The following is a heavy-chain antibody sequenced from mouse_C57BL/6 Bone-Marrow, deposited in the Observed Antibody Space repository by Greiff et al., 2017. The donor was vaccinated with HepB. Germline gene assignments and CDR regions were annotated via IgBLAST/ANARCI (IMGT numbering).Heavy chain of an antibody. D-gene: IGHD1-1*01. Sequence: EVKLQESGGGLVQPGGSMKLSCAASGFTFSDAWMDWVRQSPEKGLEWVAEIRNKANNHATYYAESVKGRFTISRDDSKSSVYLQMNSLRAEDTGIYYCTRHGSSYWYFDVWGTGTTVTVSS. V-gene: IGHV6-6*01. J-gene: IGHJ1*03. CDR3: TRHGSSYWYFDV. CDR1: GFTFSDAW. CDR2: IRNKANNHAT.